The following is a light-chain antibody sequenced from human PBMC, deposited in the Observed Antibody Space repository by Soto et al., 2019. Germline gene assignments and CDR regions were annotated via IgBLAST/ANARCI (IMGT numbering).Light chain of an antibody. CDR1: QGIRNY. V-gene: IGKV1-27*01. CDR3: QKYNSAPWT. Sequence: DIQMTQSPSSLSASVGDRVTITCRASQGIRNYLAWYQQKPGKVPKLLIYAASTLQSGVPSRFSGSGSGTDFTLTISSLQPEDVATYYCQKYNSAPWTFGQGTKVAIK. CDR2: AAS. J-gene: IGKJ1*01.